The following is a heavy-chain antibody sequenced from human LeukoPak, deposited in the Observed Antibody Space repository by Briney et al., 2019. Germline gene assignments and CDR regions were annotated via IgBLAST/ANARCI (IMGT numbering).Heavy chain of an antibody. CDR1: GFTFSSYA. CDR2: ISYDGSNK. Sequence: PGGSLRLSCAASGFTFSSYAMHWVRQAPGKGLEWVAVISYDGSNKYYADSVKGRFTISRDNSKNTLSLQMNSLRAEDTAVYYCAKDRGYCSNTSCYALHYFDYWGQGTLVTVSS. V-gene: IGHV3-30*04. CDR3: AKDRGYCSNTSCYALHYFDY. D-gene: IGHD2-2*01. J-gene: IGHJ4*02.